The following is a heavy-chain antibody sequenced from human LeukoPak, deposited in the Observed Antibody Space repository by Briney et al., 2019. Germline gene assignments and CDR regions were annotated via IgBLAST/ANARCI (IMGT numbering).Heavy chain of an antibody. V-gene: IGHV3-7*01. CDR2: IKQDGSEK. CDR1: GFTFSSYW. CDR3: ARDHAAMIVVVNLDY. Sequence: PGGSLRLSCAASGFTFSSYWMSWVRQAPGKGLEWVANIKQDGSEKYYVDSVKGRFTISRDNAKNSLYLQMNSPRAEDTAVYYCARDHAAMIVVVNLDYWGQGTLVTVSS. D-gene: IGHD3-22*01. J-gene: IGHJ4*02.